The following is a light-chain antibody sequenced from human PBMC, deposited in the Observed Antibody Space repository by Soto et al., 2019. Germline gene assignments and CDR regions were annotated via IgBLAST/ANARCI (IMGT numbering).Light chain of an antibody. V-gene: IGKV4-1*01. J-gene: IGKJ4*01. CDR3: QQYYRSPLS. CDR1: QSVLYSLNNRNH. Sequence: DIVMTQSPDSLAVSLGERATLNCKSSQSVLYSLNNRNHLAWYQKKPGQPPRLLVYWASTRESGVPDRFSGSGSGTDFSLTISSLQAEDVAVYYCQQYYRSPLSFGGATTVEIK. CDR2: WAS.